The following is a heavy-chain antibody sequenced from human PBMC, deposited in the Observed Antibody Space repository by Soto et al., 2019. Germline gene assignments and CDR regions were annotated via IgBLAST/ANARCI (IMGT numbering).Heavy chain of an antibody. CDR2: ISSSGSTI. CDR3: AREFNDFWSGYLSGGMDV. J-gene: IGHJ6*02. CDR1: GFTFSDCY. V-gene: IGHV3-11*01. Sequence: GGSLRLSCAASGFTFSDCYMSWIRQAPGKGLEWVSYISSSGSTIYYADSVKGRFTISRDNAKNSLYLQMNSLRAEDTAVYYCAREFNDFWSGYLSGGMDVWGQGTTVTVSS. D-gene: IGHD3-3*01.